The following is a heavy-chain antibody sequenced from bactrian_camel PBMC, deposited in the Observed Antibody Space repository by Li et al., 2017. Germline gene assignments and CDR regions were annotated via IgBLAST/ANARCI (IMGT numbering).Heavy chain of an antibody. J-gene: IGHJ6*01. Sequence: HVQLVESGGGSGQVGGSLRLSCVASGYVDGYRFTDRCMGWLRQAPGKEREGVAVVSPDGSARYADSEKGRFTISRDDARQTVSLQMNSLKPEDTAMYYCAARGPYCYTKLSVRDFTYWGQGTQVTVS. V-gene: IGHV3S53*01. D-gene: IGHD2*01. CDR1: GYVDGYRFTDRC. CDR3: AARGPYCYTKLSVRDFTY. CDR2: VSPDGSA.